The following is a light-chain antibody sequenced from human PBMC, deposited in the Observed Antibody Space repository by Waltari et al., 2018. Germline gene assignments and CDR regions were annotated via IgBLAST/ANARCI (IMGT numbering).Light chain of an antibody. CDR1: QSISRF. CDR2: DAS. CDR3: QKYVNLPAT. Sequence: SCRASQSISRFLAWYQQKPGQAPRLLIYDASTRATGIPDRFSGSGSGTDFSLTISRLEPEDTAVYYCQKYVNLPATFGQGTKVEIK. J-gene: IGKJ1*01. V-gene: IGKV3-20*01.